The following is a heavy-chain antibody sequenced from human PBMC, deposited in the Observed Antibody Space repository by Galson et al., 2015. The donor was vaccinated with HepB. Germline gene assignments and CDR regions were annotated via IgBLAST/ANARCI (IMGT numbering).Heavy chain of an antibody. V-gene: IGHV3-11*06. CDR2: ISSTSSYT. CDR1: GFSLSDYY. Sequence: SLRLSCAASGFSLSDYYIFWIRQAPGKGLEWIPYISSTSSYTNYADSVQGRFSVSRDIATNSLHLQLHSLGAEDTGVYYCARNRAVIGTMDGAFDIWGQGTRVSVSS. D-gene: IGHD3-10*01. CDR3: ARNRAVIGTMDGAFDI. J-gene: IGHJ3*02.